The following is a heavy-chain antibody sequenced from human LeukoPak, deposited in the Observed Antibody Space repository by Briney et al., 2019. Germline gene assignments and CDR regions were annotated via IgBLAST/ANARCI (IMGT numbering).Heavy chain of an antibody. J-gene: IGHJ4*02. V-gene: IGHV3-21*01. CDR2: ISSSSSFI. D-gene: IGHD3-22*01. Sequence: GGSLRLSCAASGFTFSSYEMTWVRQAPGKGLEWVSSISSSSSFIYYADSLKGRFTISRDNAKNSLYLQMNSLRAEDTAVYYCARGSSGYYYWGQGTLVTVSS. CDR3: ARGSSGYYY. CDR1: GFTFSSYE.